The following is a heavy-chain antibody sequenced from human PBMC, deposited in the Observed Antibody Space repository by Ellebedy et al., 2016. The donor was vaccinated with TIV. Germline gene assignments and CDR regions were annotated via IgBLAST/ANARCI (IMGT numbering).Heavy chain of an antibody. Sequence: SETLSLXCSVTGVSISSYYWSWVRQPAGKGLEWIGRISSGGTSYNPSLRSRVTMSVDTSKNQFSLRLTSVMAADAAVYYCARGHNWFDLWGQGTLVIVSS. CDR2: ISSGGT. CDR1: GVSISSYY. V-gene: IGHV4-4*07. CDR3: ARGHNWFDL. J-gene: IGHJ5*02.